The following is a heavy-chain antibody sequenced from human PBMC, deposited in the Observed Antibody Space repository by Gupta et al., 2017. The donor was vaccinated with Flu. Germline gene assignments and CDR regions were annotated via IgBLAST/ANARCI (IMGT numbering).Heavy chain of an antibody. CDR3: ARDLGYCSSATCHSGFGF. CDR2: IRSKAYSGTT. CDR1: GFTFGDYA. V-gene: IGHV3-49*03. D-gene: IGHD2-2*01. Sequence: EVQLLESGGDLVQPGRPLRLSCTASGFTFGDYAMSWFRQAPGKGLEWVGFIRSKAYSGTTAYAASVRGRFTISRDDSKSIAYLQMNSLKTEDTAVYYCARDLGYCSSATCHSGFGFWGQGTLVTVSS. J-gene: IGHJ4*02.